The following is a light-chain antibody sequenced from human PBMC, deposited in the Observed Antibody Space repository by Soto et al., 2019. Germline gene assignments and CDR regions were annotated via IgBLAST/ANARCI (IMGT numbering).Light chain of an antibody. J-gene: IGLJ3*02. CDR2: END. V-gene: IGLV1-51*02. Sequence: QSVLTQPPSVSAAPGQKVTISCSGSTSNIRNNYVSWYQQLPGTAPKLLIYENDKRPSGIPDRFSGCKSGASATLGITGLQTGDEADYYCGTWDTSLSSGVFGGGTKLTVL. CDR1: TSNIRNNY. CDR3: GTWDTSLSSGV.